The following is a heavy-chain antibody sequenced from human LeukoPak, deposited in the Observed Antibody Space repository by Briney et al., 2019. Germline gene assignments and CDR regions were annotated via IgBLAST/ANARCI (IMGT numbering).Heavy chain of an antibody. J-gene: IGHJ4*02. CDR2: IYYSGST. CDR3: ARLGDYEDYFDY. Sequence: PSETLSLTCTVSGGSISSYYWSWLRQPPGKGLEWIGYIYYSGSTNYNPSLKSRVTISVDTSKNQFSLKLSSVTAADTAVYYCARLGDYEDYFDYWGQGTLVTVSS. D-gene: IGHD4-17*01. V-gene: IGHV4-59*08. CDR1: GGSISSYY.